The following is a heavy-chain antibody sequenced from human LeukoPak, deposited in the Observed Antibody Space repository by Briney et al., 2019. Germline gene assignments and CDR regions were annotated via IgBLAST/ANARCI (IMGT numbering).Heavy chain of an antibody. V-gene: IGHV1-8*01. D-gene: IGHD3-10*01. J-gene: IGHJ4*02. CDR3: ARRYDSGSYHLPH. Sequence: ASVKVSCKASEYTFTSYDINWVRQAAGQGLEWMGWMNPNSGNTGYAQKFQGRITMARNTSISTAYMELSSLTSEDTAVYFCARRYDSGSYHLPHWGQGTLVTVSS. CDR1: EYTFTSYD. CDR2: MNPNSGNT.